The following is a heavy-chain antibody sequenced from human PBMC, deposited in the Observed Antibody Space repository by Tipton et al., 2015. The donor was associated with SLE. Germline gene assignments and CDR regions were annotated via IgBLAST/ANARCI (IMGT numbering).Heavy chain of an antibody. D-gene: IGHD4-23*01. V-gene: IGHV4-34*01. CDR1: GGSFNGYY. CDR2: ITPSGST. CDR3: ARGRGRWYPNYFDY. Sequence: TLSLTCAVYGGSFNGYYWSWIRQPPGKGLEWIGEITPSGSTNCNPSLKSRVTLSVDTSKSQFSLKLSSVTAADTAVYYCARGRGRWYPNYFDYWGQGTLVTVSS. J-gene: IGHJ4*02.